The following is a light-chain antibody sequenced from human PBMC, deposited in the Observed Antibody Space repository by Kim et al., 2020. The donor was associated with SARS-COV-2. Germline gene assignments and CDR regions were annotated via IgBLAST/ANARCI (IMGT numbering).Light chain of an antibody. Sequence: SYELTQPLSVSVALGQTARITCGGHHIGSKNVHWCQQKPGQAPVAVISRDSNRPSGIPERFSGSNSGNTPTLTTSRVQAGVEAAYYCQLWDRSPSTFVFG. CDR3: QLWDRSPSTFV. J-gene: IGLJ1*01. CDR1: HIGSKN. V-gene: IGLV3-9*01. CDR2: RDS.